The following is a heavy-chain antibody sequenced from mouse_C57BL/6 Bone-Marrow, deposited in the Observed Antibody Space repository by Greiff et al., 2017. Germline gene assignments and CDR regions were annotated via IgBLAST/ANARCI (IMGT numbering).Heavy chain of an antibody. V-gene: IGHV1-81*01. J-gene: IGHJ2*01. CDR1: GYTFTSYG. D-gene: IGHD2-3*01. CDR2: IYPRSGNT. Sequence: QVQLQQSGAELARPGASVKLSCKASGYTFTSYGISWVKQRTGQGLEWIGEIYPRSGNTYYNEKFKGKATLTADKSSSTAYMELRSLTSEDSAVYFCARSGYFTHFDYWGQGTTLTVSS. CDR3: ARSGYFTHFDY.